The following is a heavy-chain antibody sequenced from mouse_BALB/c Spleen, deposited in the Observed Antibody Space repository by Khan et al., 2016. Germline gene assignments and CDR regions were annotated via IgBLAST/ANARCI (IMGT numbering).Heavy chain of an antibody. Sequence: QIQLVQSGPELKKPGETVKISCKASGYTFTNYGMTWVQQAPGKGLKWMGWINTNTGEPTYAEEFKGRFAFSLDTSANTAYLQINNLKNEDTATYFCAKDCYGSNWFACWGQGTLITVSA. J-gene: IGHJ3*01. CDR3: AKDCYGSNWFAC. V-gene: IGHV9-3*02. CDR1: GYTFTNYG. D-gene: IGHD1-1*01. CDR2: INTNTGEP.